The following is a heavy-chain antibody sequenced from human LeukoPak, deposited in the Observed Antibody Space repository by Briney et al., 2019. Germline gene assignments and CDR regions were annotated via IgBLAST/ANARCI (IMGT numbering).Heavy chain of an antibody. CDR1: GFTFSTYG. CDR3: AKSLGSGSYNAFDI. V-gene: IGHV3-30*18. Sequence: GGSLRLSCAASGFTFSTYGMHWVRQAPGKGLEWVAVISYDGSNKYYADSVKGRFTISRDNSKNTLCLQMNSLRAEDTALYYCAKSLGSGSYNAFDIWGQGTMVTVSS. J-gene: IGHJ3*02. CDR2: ISYDGSNK. D-gene: IGHD3-10*02.